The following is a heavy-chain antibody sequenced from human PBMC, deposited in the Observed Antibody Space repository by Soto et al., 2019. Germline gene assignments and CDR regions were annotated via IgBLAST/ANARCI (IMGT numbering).Heavy chain of an antibody. V-gene: IGHV4-30-4*01. CDR1: GDSISNLDYF. Sequence: SETLSLTCSVSGDSISNLDYFWAWIRQPPGQALEYIGYIYKSATTYYNPSFESRVAISVDTSKSQFSLNVTSVTAADAAVYFCARGRYCLTGRCFPNWFDSWGQGALVTVSS. CDR3: ARGRYCLTGRCFPNWFDS. J-gene: IGHJ5*01. D-gene: IGHD7-27*01. CDR2: IYKSATT.